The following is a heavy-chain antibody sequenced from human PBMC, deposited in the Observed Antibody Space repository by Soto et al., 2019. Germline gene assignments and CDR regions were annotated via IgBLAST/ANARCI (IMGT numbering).Heavy chain of an antibody. CDR3: ARNSMDKAMVPYIFDY. J-gene: IGHJ4*02. D-gene: IGHD5-18*01. V-gene: IGHV1-69*01. Sequence: SVKVSCTASGGPFISYAIIWVRQAPGQGLEWMGGIIPIFGTANYAQKFQGRVTITADESTSTAYMELSSLRSEDTVVYYCARNSMDKAMVPYIFDYWGQGTLVTVSS. CDR1: GGPFISYA. CDR2: IIPIFGTA.